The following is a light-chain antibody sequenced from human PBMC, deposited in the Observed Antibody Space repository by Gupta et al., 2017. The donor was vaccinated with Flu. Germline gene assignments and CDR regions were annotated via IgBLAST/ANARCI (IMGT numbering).Light chain of an antibody. CDR2: GAS. Sequence: EIVLTQSPGTLSLSPGERATLSCRASQSVSSSYLAWYQQKPGQAPRLLIYGASIRATDIPDRFTGSGSGTDFTLTISRLEPEDFAVYYCQQYGNSPPWTFGPGTKVEIK. J-gene: IGKJ1*01. CDR1: QSVSSSY. CDR3: QQYGNSPPWT. V-gene: IGKV3-20*01.